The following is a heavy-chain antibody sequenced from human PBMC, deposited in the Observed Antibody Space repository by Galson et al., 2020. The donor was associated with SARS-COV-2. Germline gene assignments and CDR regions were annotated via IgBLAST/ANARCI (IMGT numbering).Heavy chain of an antibody. D-gene: IGHD3-22*01. CDR1: GFTFSSYG. CDR2: IWYDGSNK. Sequence: QLGESLKISCAASGFTFSSYGMHWVRQAPGKGLEWVAVIWYDGSNKYYADSVKGRFTISRDNSKNTLYLQMNSLRAEDTAVYYCARDGNYYDSGGYYYVFPLYYWGPGTRVTVSS. V-gene: IGHV3-33*01. CDR3: ARDGNYYDSGGYYYVFPLYY. J-gene: IGHJ4*02.